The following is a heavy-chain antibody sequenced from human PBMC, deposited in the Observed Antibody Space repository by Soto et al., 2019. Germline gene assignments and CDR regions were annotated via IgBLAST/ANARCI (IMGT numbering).Heavy chain of an antibody. J-gene: IGHJ5*02. Sequence: PGDSLILSCAASGFTFDDYTMHWVRQAPGKGLEWVSLISWDGGSTYYADSVKGRFTISRDNSKNSLYLQMNSLRTEDTALDYWAKDQARRAGEVWPWFGPWGQGT. V-gene: IGHV3-43*01. CDR1: GFTFDDYT. CDR3: AKDQARRAGEVWPWFGP. D-gene: IGHD3-10*01. CDR2: ISWDGGST.